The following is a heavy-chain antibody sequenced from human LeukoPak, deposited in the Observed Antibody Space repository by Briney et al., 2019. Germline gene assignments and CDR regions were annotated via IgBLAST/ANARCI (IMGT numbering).Heavy chain of an antibody. Sequence: EGSLRLSCTASGFTFRSYEMIWVRQAAGKGLEWVAYINGGGSRMLYADSVKGRFTISRDDAKNSLYLQMNSLRTEDTGVYSCARESDSGGYRFDYWGQGSLVTVSS. CDR3: ARESDSGGYRFDY. CDR1: GFTFRSYE. J-gene: IGHJ4*02. D-gene: IGHD3-22*01. V-gene: IGHV3-48*03. CDR2: INGGGSRM.